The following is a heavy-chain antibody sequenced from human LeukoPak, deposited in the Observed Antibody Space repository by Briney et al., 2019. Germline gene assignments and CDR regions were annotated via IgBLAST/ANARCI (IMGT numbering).Heavy chain of an antibody. J-gene: IGHJ4*02. CDR1: GGTFSSYA. V-gene: IGHV1-69*13. Sequence: ASVNVSCKASGGTFSSYAISWVRQAPGQGLEWMGGIIPIFGTANYAQKFQGRVTITADESTSTAYMELSSLRSEDTAVYYCARVSAVAGTIGYYFDYWGQGTLVTVSS. D-gene: IGHD6-19*01. CDR2: IIPIFGTA. CDR3: ARVSAVAGTIGYYFDY.